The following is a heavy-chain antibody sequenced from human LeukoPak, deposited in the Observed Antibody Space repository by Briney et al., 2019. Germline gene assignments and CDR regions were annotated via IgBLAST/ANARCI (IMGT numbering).Heavy chain of an antibody. CDR1: GGSISSGSYY. CDR2: TYTSGST. V-gene: IGHV4-61*02. Sequence: SQTLSLTCTVSGGSISSGSYYWSWIRQPAGKGLEWIGRTYTSGSTNYTPSLKSRVTISVDTSKNQFSLKLSSVTAADTAVYYCARGALISSSWPYWYFDLWGRGTLVTVSS. J-gene: IGHJ2*01. D-gene: IGHD6-13*01. CDR3: ARGALISSSWPYWYFDL.